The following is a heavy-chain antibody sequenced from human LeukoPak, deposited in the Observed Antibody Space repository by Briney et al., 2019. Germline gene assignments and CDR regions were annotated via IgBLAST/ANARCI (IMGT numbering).Heavy chain of an antibody. CDR1: VFTFSDYY. Sequence: PGGSLRLSCAASVFTFSDYYMSWIRQAPGKGLEWVSYISTTSSYTDYADSLRGRFTISRDNAKNLLYLQMNSLRPEDTAVYYCARDWYCSSSICYTDRNWFDPWGQGTLVTVSS. CDR3: ARDWYCSSSICYTDRNWFDP. D-gene: IGHD2-2*02. V-gene: IGHV3-11*05. J-gene: IGHJ5*02. CDR2: ISTTSSYT.